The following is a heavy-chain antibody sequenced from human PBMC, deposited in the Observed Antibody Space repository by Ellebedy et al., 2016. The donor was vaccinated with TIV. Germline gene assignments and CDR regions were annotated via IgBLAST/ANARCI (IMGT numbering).Heavy chain of an antibody. CDR3: ARASLTAGDYDL. CDR2: IYYSGST. J-gene: IGHJ2*01. CDR1: GGSISSSSYY. Sequence: SETLSLTXTVSGGSISSSSYYWGWIRQPPGKGLEWIGSIYYSGSTNYNPSLKSRVTISVDTSKNQFSLKLSSVTAADTAVYYCARASLTAGDYDLWGRGTLVTVSS. D-gene: IGHD4-17*01. V-gene: IGHV4-39*07.